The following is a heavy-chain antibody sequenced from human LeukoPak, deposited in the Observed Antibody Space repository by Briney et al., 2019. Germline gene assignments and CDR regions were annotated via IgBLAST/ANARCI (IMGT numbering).Heavy chain of an antibody. CDR1: GFTFSSYS. V-gene: IGHV3-21*01. Sequence: GGSLRLSCAASGFTFSSYSMNWVRQAPGKGLEWVSSISSSSSYIYYADSVKGRFTISRDNAKNSLYLQMNSLRAEDTAVYYCAREMGGGDFWSGYYPPLDYWGQGTLATVSS. CDR2: ISSSSSYI. D-gene: IGHD3-3*01. J-gene: IGHJ4*02. CDR3: AREMGGGDFWSGYYPPLDY.